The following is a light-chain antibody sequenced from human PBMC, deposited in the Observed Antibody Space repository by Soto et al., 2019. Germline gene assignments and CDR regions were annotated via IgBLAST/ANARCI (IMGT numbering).Light chain of an antibody. CDR1: SSNIGNNY. Sequence: QSVLTQSPSVSAAPGQKVTISCSGSSSNIGNNYVSWYQQLPGTAPKLLIYDNNKRPSGMPDRFSCSKSGTSGTLDITGLQTGDEADYYCATWDGSLPGEVFGGGTKLTVL. J-gene: IGLJ2*01. V-gene: IGLV1-51*01. CDR2: DNN. CDR3: ATWDGSLPGEV.